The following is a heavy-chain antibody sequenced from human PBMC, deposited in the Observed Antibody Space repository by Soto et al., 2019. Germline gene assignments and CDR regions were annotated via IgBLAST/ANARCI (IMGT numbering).Heavy chain of an antibody. Sequence: QVQLVEAGGGVVQPGRSLRLSCAASGLTLSNYAMHWVRQAPGKGLEWVAVISYDGSNRYYADSVKGRFTISRDNSKNTLSLQMNSLRAEHTAVYYCARVTQAVAAEYWGQGTLVTVSS. CDR3: ARVTQAVAAEY. V-gene: IGHV3-30-3*01. CDR1: GLTLSNYA. J-gene: IGHJ4*02. CDR2: ISYDGSNR. D-gene: IGHD6-19*01.